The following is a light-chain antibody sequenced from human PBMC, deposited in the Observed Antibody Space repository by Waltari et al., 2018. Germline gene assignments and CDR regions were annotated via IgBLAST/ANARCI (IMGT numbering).Light chain of an antibody. CDR2: DVS. Sequence: QSALTQPASVSGSPGQSITISCTGTRSDVGPYNYVSWYQQPPGKAPNIMLYDVSKRHSGVSARFSGSKSGNTASLTISGLQAEDEADYYCSSFTTSAIYVFGSVTRVTVL. J-gene: IGLJ1*01. V-gene: IGLV2-14*03. CDR1: RSDVGPYNY. CDR3: SSFTTSAIYV.